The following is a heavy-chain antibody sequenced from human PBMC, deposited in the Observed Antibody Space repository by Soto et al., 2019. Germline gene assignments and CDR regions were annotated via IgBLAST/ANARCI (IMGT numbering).Heavy chain of an antibody. CDR2: IYHSGST. J-gene: IGHJ4*02. V-gene: IGHV4-4*02. Sequence: SETLSLTCAVSGGSISSSNWWSWVRQPPGKGLEWIGEIYHSGSTNYNPSLKSRVTISVDKSKNQFSLKLSSVTAADTAVYYCARWSIVGANRFDYWGQGTLVTVYS. CDR1: GGSISSSNW. CDR3: ARWSIVGANRFDY. D-gene: IGHD1-26*01.